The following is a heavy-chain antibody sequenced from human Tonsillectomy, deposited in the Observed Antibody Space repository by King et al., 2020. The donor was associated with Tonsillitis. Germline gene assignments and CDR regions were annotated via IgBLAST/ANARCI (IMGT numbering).Heavy chain of an antibody. CDR1: GYSFTSYW. J-gene: IGHJ4*02. CDR2: IYPGDSDT. V-gene: IGHV5-51*01. Sequence: QLVQSGAEVKKPGASLKISCKGSGYSFTSYWIGWVRQMPGKGLEWMGIIYPGDSDTRYSPSFQGQVTISADKSISTAYLQWSSLKASDTAMYYCARAALAYCGGDCNSFDYWGQGTLVTVSS. D-gene: IGHD2-21*02. CDR3: ARAALAYCGGDCNSFDY.